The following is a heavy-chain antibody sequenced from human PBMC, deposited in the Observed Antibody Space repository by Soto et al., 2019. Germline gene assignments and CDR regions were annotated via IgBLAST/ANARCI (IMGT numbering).Heavy chain of an antibody. CDR3: ATAGYYYDSSGYAND. CDR2: IWYDGSNK. Sequence: RLSCAASGFTFSSYGMHWVRQAPGKGLEWVAVIWYDGSNKYYADSVKGRFTISRDNSKNTLYLQMNSLRAEDTAVYYCATAGYYYDSSGYANDWGQGTMVTVYS. J-gene: IGHJ4*02. D-gene: IGHD3-22*01. V-gene: IGHV3-33*01. CDR1: GFTFSSYG.